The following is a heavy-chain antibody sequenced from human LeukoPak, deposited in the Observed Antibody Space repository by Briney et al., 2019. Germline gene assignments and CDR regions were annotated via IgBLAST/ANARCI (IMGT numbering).Heavy chain of an antibody. CDR1: GGSISGHY. CDR3: ARRGPGYPYYFDY. D-gene: IGHD3-9*01. V-gene: IGHV4-59*11. CDR2: IHYGGNT. J-gene: IGHJ4*02. Sequence: PSETLSLTCSVSGGSISGHYWSWIRQPPGKGLEWIGYIHYGGNTDYNPSLQSRVSMLVDTPRNQFSLRLTSVTAADTAVYYCARRGPGYPYYFDYWGQGALVTVSS.